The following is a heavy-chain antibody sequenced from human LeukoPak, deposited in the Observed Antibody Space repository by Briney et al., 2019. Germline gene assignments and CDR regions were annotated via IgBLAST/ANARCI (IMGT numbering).Heavy chain of an antibody. V-gene: IGHV4-30-4*01. CDR2: IYYSGST. CDR3: ATTYYYDSSGLGHFQH. Sequence: PSETPSLTCTVSGGSISSGDYYWSWIRQPPGKGLEWIGYIYYSGSTYYNPSLKSRVTISVDTSKNQLSLKLSSVTAADTAVYYCATTYYYDSSGLGHFQHWGQGTLVTVSS. D-gene: IGHD3-22*01. CDR1: GGSISSGDYY. J-gene: IGHJ1*01.